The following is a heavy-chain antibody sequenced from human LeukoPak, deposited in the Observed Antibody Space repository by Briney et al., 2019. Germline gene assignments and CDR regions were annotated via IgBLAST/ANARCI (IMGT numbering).Heavy chain of an antibody. J-gene: IGHJ4*02. V-gene: IGHV1-18*04. CDR3: AGGLVVVPAAMAY. Sequence: GAPVKVSCKASGYTFTSYGDSWVRRAPGQGLEWMGWISAYNGNTNYAQKLQGRVTMTTDTSASTAYMVLRSLRSDDAAVYYCAGGLVVVPAAMAYWGQGTLVTVSS. CDR1: GYTFTSYG. D-gene: IGHD2-2*01. CDR2: ISAYNGNT.